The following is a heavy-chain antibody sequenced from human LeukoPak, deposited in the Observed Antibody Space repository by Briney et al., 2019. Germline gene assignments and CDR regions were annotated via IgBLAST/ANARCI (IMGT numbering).Heavy chain of an antibody. CDR3: AGLSSTYVPI. CDR2: TYYRSKWYN. Sequence: PSQTLSLTCAISADIVSSNSAAWGWIRQSPSRGLEWLGRTYYRSKWYNEYALSVKCRITINPETSKNSFSRQLISVTPGITAAYYCAGLSSTYVPIWGQGTLVTASS. J-gene: IGHJ4*02. D-gene: IGHD3-10*02. V-gene: IGHV6-1*01. CDR1: ADIVSSNSAA.